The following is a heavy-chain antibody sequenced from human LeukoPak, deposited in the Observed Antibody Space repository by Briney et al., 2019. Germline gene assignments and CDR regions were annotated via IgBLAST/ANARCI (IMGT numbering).Heavy chain of an antibody. CDR2: ISGSGGST. J-gene: IGHJ2*01. CDR1: GFTFSSYA. CDR3: AKDPCNSTSCQGWYFDL. V-gene: IGHV3-23*01. D-gene: IGHD2-2*01. Sequence: GGSLRLSCAASGFTFSSYAMSWVRQAPGKGLEWVSAISGSGGSTYYADSVKGRFTISRDNSKNTLYLPMNSLRVEDTAVYYCAKDPCNSTSCQGWYFDLWGCGTLVTVSS.